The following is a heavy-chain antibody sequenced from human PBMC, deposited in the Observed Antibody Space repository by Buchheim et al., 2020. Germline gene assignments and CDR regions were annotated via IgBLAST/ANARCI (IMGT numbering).Heavy chain of an antibody. D-gene: IGHD5-24*01. V-gene: IGHV2-70*15. CDR1: GLSLRNVGVS. Sequence: QVSLRESGPAHVRTTETLTLTCTVSGLSLRNVGVSVSWIRRPPGKPLQWLARIDWDDYKHYNTSLQARLTVSKRPSKKQVVLTLTNVDPADTATYYCARENDYNALDSWGQGTL. J-gene: IGHJ4*02. CDR3: ARENDYNALDS. CDR2: IDWDDYK.